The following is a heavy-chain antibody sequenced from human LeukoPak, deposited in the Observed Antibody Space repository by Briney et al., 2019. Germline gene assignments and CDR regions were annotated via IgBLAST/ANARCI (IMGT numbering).Heavy chain of an antibody. CDR2: INSDGSST. J-gene: IGHJ6*02. CDR1: GFTFSSYW. V-gene: IGHV3-74*01. D-gene: IGHD3-22*01. CDR3: ARDYDYYDSSGYPYYYGMDV. Sequence: GGSLRLSCAASGFTFSSYWMHWVRQAPGKGLVWVSRINSDGSSTSYADSVKGRFTISRDNAKNTLYLQMNSLRAEGTAVYYCARDYDYYDSSGYPYYYGMDVWGQGTTVTVSS.